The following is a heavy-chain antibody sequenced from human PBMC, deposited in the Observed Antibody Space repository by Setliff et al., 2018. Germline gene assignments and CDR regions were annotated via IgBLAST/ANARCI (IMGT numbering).Heavy chain of an antibody. J-gene: IGHJ5*02. Sequence: GSLRLSCAASGFGFSNAWMSWVRQAPGKGLEWVGRIKSKTDDGTTEYAAPVEGRFTISRDNAKNTLFLHMNDLRAEDTAVFYCVPGRGSWGQGALVTVSS. CDR3: VPGRGS. CDR2: IKSKTDDGTT. V-gene: IGHV3-15*01. D-gene: IGHD6-25*01. CDR1: GFGFSNAW.